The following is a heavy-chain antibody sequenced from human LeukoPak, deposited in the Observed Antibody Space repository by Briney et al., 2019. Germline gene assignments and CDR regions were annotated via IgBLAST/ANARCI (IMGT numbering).Heavy chain of an antibody. J-gene: IGHJ4*02. CDR1: GYTFTGYY. CDR2: INPNSGGT. D-gene: IGHD6-25*01. Sequence: ASVKVSCKASGYTFTGYYMHWVRQAPGQGLEWMGWINPNSGGTNYAQKFQGRVTMTRDTSISTAYLQWSSLKASDTAMYYCARRLTSSGEEPIGDYWGQGTLVTVSS. CDR3: ARRLTSSGEEPIGDY. V-gene: IGHV1-2*02.